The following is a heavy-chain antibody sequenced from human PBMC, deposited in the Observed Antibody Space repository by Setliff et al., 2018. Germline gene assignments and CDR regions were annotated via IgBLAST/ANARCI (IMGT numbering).Heavy chain of an antibody. CDR2: INHSGSS. Sequence: SETLSLTCAASGGTFSDYYWTWIRQPPGKGLEWIGEINHSGSSNYNPSLKSRVTISVDTSKNQFSLKLTSVTAADTAVYYCATSGFCSAGSCYSFDDWGQGALVTVSS. CDR3: ATSGFCSAGSCYSFDD. V-gene: IGHV4-34*08. CDR1: GGTFSDYY. J-gene: IGHJ4*02. D-gene: IGHD6-19*01.